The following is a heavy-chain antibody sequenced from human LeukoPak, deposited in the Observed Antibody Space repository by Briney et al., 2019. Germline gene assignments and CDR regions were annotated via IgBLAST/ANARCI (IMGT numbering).Heavy chain of an antibody. CDR2: ISGDGSST. V-gene: IGHV3-74*03. D-gene: IGHD6-6*01. CDR1: GFTFRNHW. Sequence: AGGSLRLSCAASGFTFRNHWMHWVRQTPGKGLVWVSRISGDGSSTTYADSVKGRFTISRDNAKNTLCLQMNNLRAEDTAMYYCARDQRVTGRPDIDYWGQGTLVIVSS. J-gene: IGHJ4*02. CDR3: ARDQRVTGRPDIDY.